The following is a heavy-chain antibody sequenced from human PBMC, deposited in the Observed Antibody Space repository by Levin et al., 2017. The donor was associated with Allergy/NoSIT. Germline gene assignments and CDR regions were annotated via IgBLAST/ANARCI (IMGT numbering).Heavy chain of an antibody. J-gene: IGHJ3*02. CDR2: IYYSGST. CDR3: ARPPAPASSSWYAI. D-gene: IGHD6-13*01. CDR1: GGSISSYY. V-gene: IGHV4-59*08. Sequence: PSETLSLTCTVSGGSISSYYWSWIRQPPGKGLEWIGYIYYSGSTNYNPSLKSRVTISVDTSKNQFSLKLSSVTAADTAIYYCARPPAPASSSWYAIWGQGTMVTVSS.